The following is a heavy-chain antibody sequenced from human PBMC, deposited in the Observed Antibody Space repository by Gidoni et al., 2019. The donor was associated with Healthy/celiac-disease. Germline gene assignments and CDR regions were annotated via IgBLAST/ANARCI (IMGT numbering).Heavy chain of an antibody. CDR1: GFTFSSYW. Sequence: EVQLVESGGGLVQPGGSLSLSCAASGFTFSSYWMHWVRQAPGKGLVWVSRSNSDGSSTSYADSVKGRFTISRDNAKNTLYLQMNSLRAEDTAVYYCARTSIGYGSGSYIYYWGQGTLVTVSS. J-gene: IGHJ4*02. V-gene: IGHV3-74*01. CDR2: SNSDGSST. D-gene: IGHD3-10*01. CDR3: ARTSIGYGSGSYIYY.